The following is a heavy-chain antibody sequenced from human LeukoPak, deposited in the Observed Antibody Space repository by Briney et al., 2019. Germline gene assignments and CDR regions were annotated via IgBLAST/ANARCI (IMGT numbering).Heavy chain of an antibody. D-gene: IGHD3-3*01. V-gene: IGHV3-23*01. CDR1: GFTFSNYA. CDR3: AKDFWSGYYPNY. CDR2: SGSGGST. Sequence: GGSLRLSCAASGFTFSNYAMSWVRQAPGKGLEWVSGSGSGGSTYYADSVKGRFTISRDNSKNTLYLQMNSLRAEDTAVYYCAKDFWSGYYPNYWGQGTLVTVSS. J-gene: IGHJ4*02.